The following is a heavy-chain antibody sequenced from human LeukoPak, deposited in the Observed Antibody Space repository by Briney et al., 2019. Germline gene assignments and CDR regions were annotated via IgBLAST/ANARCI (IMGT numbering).Heavy chain of an antibody. V-gene: IGHV4-59*01. J-gene: IGHJ4*02. Sequence: SGTLSLPCTVSGGSMAYYYLAWIRPPPGKTLEWICYTYYSGRTDYNPSLKGRVSISVDRSRSSNQFSLTLSSVTAADTAVYYCARVSSVITTSFDYWGQGILVTVSS. CDR3: ARVSSVITTSFDY. CDR2: TYYSGRT. D-gene: IGHD3-22*01. CDR1: GGSMAYYY.